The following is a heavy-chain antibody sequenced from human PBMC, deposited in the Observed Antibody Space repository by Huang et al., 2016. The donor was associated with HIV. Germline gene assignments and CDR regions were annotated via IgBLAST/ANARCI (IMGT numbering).Heavy chain of an antibody. D-gene: IGHD2-15*01. Sequence: QVQLVESGAELKKPGASVRVSCKVSGYTVSELPLHGVRQAPENGLEWVGGFDPEEGETIYAQRLQARVTMTEDTSTDTAYMELSSLRPEDTAVYYCATSTPDVGAGVLRSAFDIWGQGTMVTVSS. CDR2: FDPEEGET. CDR1: GYTVSELP. V-gene: IGHV1-24*01. CDR3: ATSTPDVGAGVLRSAFDI. J-gene: IGHJ3*02.